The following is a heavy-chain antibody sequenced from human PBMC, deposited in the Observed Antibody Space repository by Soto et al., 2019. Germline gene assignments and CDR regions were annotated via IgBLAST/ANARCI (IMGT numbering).Heavy chain of an antibody. D-gene: IGHD6-13*01. CDR2: MSYDGTKE. CDR1: GFTLTTYG. Sequence: GGSLRLSCAASGFTLTTYGMHWVHQAPGKGLEWVAAMSYDGTKEYYADSVKGRFTISRDSSRNTLFLQLNSLRAEDTAVYYCAKEFGSTWIDHWGEGTLVTVYS. J-gene: IGHJ4*02. CDR3: AKEFGSTWIDH. V-gene: IGHV3-30*18.